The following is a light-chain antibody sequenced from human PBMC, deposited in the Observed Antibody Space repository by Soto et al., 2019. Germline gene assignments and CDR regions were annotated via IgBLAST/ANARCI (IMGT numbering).Light chain of an antibody. CDR2: DAS. V-gene: IGKV3-11*01. Sequence: EIVLTQSPATLSLSPRERATLSCRASQSVSSYLAWYQQKPGQAPRLLIYDASNRATGIPARFSGSGSGTDFTLTISSLEPEDFAVYYCQQRSNFPLTFGGGTKVEIK. CDR3: QQRSNFPLT. CDR1: QSVSSY. J-gene: IGKJ4*01.